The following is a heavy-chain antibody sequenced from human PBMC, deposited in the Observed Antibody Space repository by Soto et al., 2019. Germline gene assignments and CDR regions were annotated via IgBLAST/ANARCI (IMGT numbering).Heavy chain of an antibody. J-gene: IGHJ5*02. CDR1: GFTFSSYG. Sequence: QVQLVESGGGVVQPGRSLRLSCAASGFTFSSYGMHWVRQAPGKGLEWVAVISYDGSNKYYADSVKGRFTISRDNSKNSLYLQMNSLRAEDTAVYYCAKEAELEAVAGTGLDWFDPWGQGTLVTVSS. D-gene: IGHD6-19*01. CDR2: ISYDGSNK. CDR3: AKEAELEAVAGTGLDWFDP. V-gene: IGHV3-30*18.